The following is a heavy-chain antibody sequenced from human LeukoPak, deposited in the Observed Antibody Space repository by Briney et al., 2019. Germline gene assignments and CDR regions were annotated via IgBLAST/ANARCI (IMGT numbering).Heavy chain of an antibody. CDR3: ALSREAAGTVFDD. J-gene: IGHJ4*02. CDR1: GLTFSSYW. V-gene: IGHV3-74*01. Sequence: GGSLRLSCAASGLTFSSYWMHWVRQAPGKGLVWVSRINSDGGSTTYADSVKGRFTISRDNTKNTLYLQMNSLRAEDTAVYYCALSREAAGTVFDDWGQGTLVTVSS. D-gene: IGHD6-13*01. CDR2: INSDGGST.